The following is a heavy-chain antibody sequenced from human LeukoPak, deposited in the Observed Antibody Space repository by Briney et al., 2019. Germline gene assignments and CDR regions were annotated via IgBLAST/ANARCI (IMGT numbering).Heavy chain of an antibody. CDR2: IYPGDSDT. J-gene: IGHJ5*02. V-gene: IGHV5-51*01. CDR1: GYSFTSYW. D-gene: IGHD2-2*01. Sequence: GESLQISCKGSGYSFTSYWIGWVRQMPGKGLEWMGIIYPGDSDTRYSPSFQGQVTISADKSISTAYLQWSSLKASDTAMYYCARQGGYCSSTSCYDDNWFDPWGQGTLVTVSS. CDR3: ARQGGYCSSTSCYDDNWFDP.